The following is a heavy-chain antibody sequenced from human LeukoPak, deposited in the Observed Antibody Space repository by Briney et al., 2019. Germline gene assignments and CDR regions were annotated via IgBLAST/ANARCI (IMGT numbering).Heavy chain of an antibody. V-gene: IGHV3-7*01. Sequence: RGSLRLSCAASGFTFSSYWMAWVRQAPGKGLEWVANIKEDGSETYYVDSVKGRFTISRDNAKNSLYLQMNSLGAEDTAVYYCARPGVWPVDYWGQGTLVTVSS. CDR2: IKEDGSET. J-gene: IGHJ4*02. D-gene: IGHD7-27*01. CDR3: ARPGVWPVDY. CDR1: GFTFSSYW.